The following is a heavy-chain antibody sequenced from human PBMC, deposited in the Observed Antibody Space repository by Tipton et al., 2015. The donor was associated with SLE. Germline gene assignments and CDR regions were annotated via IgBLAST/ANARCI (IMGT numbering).Heavy chain of an antibody. Sequence: TLSLTCTVSGDSISSRSYHWGWICQPPGKGLEWIGIIFYSGNTYYNPSLKSRVSVSIDSSKNQFSLRLSSVTAADTAVYYCARRLAWQLGVVGWFDPWGQGTLVTVSS. V-gene: IGHV4-39*01. CDR1: GDSISSRSYH. CDR2: IFYSGNT. D-gene: IGHD6-6*01. CDR3: ARRLAWQLGVVGWFDP. J-gene: IGHJ5*02.